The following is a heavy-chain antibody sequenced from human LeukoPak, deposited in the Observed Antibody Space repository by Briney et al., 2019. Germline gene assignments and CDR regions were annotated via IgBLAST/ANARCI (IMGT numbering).Heavy chain of an antibody. Sequence: ASVKVSCKASGYTLTSYDINGVRQATGQGREWMGWMNPNSGNTGHAQKFQGRVTMTRNTSISTAYMELSSLRSEDTAVYYCARDNGGTAMAYYYYYYMDVWGKGTTVTISS. CDR2: MNPNSGNT. CDR1: GYTLTSYD. V-gene: IGHV1-8*01. D-gene: IGHD5-18*01. CDR3: ARDNGGTAMAYYYYYYMDV. J-gene: IGHJ6*03.